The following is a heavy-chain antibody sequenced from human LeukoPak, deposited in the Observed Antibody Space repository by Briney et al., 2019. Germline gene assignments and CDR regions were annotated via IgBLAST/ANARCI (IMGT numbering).Heavy chain of an antibody. CDR1: GFTFSDYN. D-gene: IGHD3-9*01. CDR3: ARSIGLTGGGVDV. Sequence: GGSLRLSCAASGFTFSDYNMNWVRQAPGKGLEWVSYITNGGSTTHHADSVKGRFTISRDNAKKTLYLQMNSLRAEDTAVYYCARSIGLTGGGVDVWGQGTTVTVSS. V-gene: IGHV3-11*01. CDR2: ITNGGSTT. J-gene: IGHJ6*02.